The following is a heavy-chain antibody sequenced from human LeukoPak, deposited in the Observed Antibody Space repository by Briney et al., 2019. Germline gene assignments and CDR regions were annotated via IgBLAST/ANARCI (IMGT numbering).Heavy chain of an antibody. D-gene: IGHD5-18*01. V-gene: IGHV4-31*03. CDR3: ARVGYTYGYADH. CDR2: ICYSGST. CDR1: GGSISSGGYY. J-gene: IGHJ4*02. Sequence: SETLSLTCTVSGGSISSGGYYWSWIRQHPGKGLEWIGYICYSGSTYYNPSLKSRVTISVDTSKNQFSLNLSSVTAADTAVCYCARVGYTYGYADHWGQGTLVTVSS.